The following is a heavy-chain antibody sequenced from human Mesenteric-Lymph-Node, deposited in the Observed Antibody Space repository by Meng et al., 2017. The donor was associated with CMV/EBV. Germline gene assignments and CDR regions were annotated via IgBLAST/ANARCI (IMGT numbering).Heavy chain of an antibody. V-gene: IGHV3-9*03. Sequence: SLKISCVASGFTLDDYAMHWVRQTPGQGLEWVSGISWNSGSVGYADSVKGRFTISRDNAKNSVFLQMNSLRPDDMALYYCAKGATRGNVYYFDSWGQGTQVTVSS. CDR2: ISWNSGSV. J-gene: IGHJ4*02. CDR1: GFTLDDYA. D-gene: IGHD4-23*01. CDR3: AKGATRGNVYYFDS.